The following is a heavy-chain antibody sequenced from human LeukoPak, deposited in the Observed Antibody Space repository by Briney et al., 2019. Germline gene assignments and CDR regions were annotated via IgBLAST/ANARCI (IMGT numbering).Heavy chain of an antibody. D-gene: IGHD1-26*01. Sequence: GGSLRLSCAASGFTFSSYAMHWVRQAPGKGLEWVTVIAHDASNTIYADSVKGRFAISRDNSKKTLYLVMNSLRAEDTAMYYCARDPIPGQGDYFDHWGQGTLVTVSS. CDR3: ARDPIPGQGDYFDH. J-gene: IGHJ4*02. V-gene: IGHV3-30*09. CDR1: GFTFSSYA. CDR2: IAHDASNT.